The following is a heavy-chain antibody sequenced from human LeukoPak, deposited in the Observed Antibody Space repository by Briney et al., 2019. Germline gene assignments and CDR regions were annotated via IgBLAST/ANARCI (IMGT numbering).Heavy chain of an antibody. CDR3: AKPYRIAVAGFDY. D-gene: IGHD6-19*01. V-gene: IGHV3-23*01. CDR2: MTNSGDST. J-gene: IGHJ4*02. CDR1: GFTFSVFH. Sequence: GGSLRLSCAASGFTFSVFHMSWVRQAPGKGLECVSGMTNSGDSTYYADSVKGRFTISRDNSKNTLYLQMNSLRAEDTAVYYCAKPYRIAVAGFDYWGQGTLVTVSS.